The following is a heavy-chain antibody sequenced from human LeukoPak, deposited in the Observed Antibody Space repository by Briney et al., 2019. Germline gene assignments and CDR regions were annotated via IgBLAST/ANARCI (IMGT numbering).Heavy chain of an antibody. V-gene: IGHV1-69*04. J-gene: IGHJ4*02. CDR2: IIPILGIA. CDR1: GGTFSSYA. D-gene: IGHD5-24*01. Sequence: SVKVSCKASGGTFSSYAISWVRQAPGQGLEWMGRIIPILGIANYAQKFQGRVTITADKSTSAAYMELSSLRSEDTAVYYCARAERWLQLTFDYWGQGTLVTVSS. CDR3: ARAERWLQLTFDY.